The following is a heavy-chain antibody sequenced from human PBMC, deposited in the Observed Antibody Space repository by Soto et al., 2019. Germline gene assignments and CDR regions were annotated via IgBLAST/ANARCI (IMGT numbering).Heavy chain of an antibody. D-gene: IGHD1-7*01. CDR1: GGIFSNDP. V-gene: IGHV1-69*01. CDR2: IIPAIGKP. J-gene: IGHJ4*02. CDR3: ATGEWELPHF. Sequence: QVQLVQSGAEMKKPGSSVKVSCKASGGIFSNDPISWVRQAPGQGLEWMGGIIPAIGKPDYAQKYQDRVTIVADESTSTAYMELTNLVSQDTAVYYCATGEWELPHFWGQGTLVTVSS.